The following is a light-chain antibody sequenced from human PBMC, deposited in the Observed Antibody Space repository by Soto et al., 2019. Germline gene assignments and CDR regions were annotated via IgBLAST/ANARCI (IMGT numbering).Light chain of an antibody. CDR2: EVS. CDR1: SSDIGGYNY. Sequence: QSALTQPASVSGSPGQSITISCTGTSSDIGGYNYVSWYQQHPGRAPKLMIYEVSNRPSGVSNRFSDSKSANTPSLTISGLQAEDEADYYCNSYTSSSTVVFGGGTKLTVL. CDR3: NSYTSSSTVV. J-gene: IGLJ2*01. V-gene: IGLV2-14*01.